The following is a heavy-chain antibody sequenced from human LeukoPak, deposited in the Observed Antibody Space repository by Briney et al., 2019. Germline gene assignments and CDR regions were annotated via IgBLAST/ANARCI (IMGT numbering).Heavy chain of an antibody. CDR2: IKSKTDGGTT. CDR3: TTDITIFFEDAFDI. Sequence: GGSLRLSCAASGFTFSNAWMSWVRQAPGKGLEWVGRIKSKTDGGTTDYAAPVKGRFTISRDDSKNTLYLQMNSLKTEDTAVYYCTTDITIFFEDAFDIWGQGTMVTVSS. CDR1: GFTFSNAW. D-gene: IGHD3-3*01. V-gene: IGHV3-15*01. J-gene: IGHJ3*02.